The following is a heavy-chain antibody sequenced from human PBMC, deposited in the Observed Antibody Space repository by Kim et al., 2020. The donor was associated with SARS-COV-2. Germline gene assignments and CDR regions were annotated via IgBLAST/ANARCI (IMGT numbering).Heavy chain of an antibody. D-gene: IGHD3-22*01. CDR3: VRESYYPESSGYRQDFD. CDR2: ISFTSRNF. V-gene: IGHV3-48*02. J-gene: IGHJ4*01. CDR1: GFAFNTYN. Sequence: GGSLRLSCVASGFAFNTYNMNWVRQAPGKGLEWVAFISFTSRNFYYAESVQGRFNISRDNARNSLYLQMHMLRDDDTAIYYCVRESYYPESSGYRQDFD.